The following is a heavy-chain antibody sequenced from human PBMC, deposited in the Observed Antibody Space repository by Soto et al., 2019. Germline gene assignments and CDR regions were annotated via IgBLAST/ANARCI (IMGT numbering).Heavy chain of an antibody. CDR3: ARHFVAVVIKGWGY. CDR1: GGSISSGGYS. V-gene: IGHV4-30-2*05. CDR2: IYYSGST. J-gene: IGHJ4*02. Sequence: SETLSLTCAVSGGSISSGGYSWILIRQPPGKGLEWIGYIYYSGSTYYNPSLKSRVTISVDTSKNQFSLKLSSVTAADTAVYYCARHFVAVVIKGWGYWGQGKLVTVSS. D-gene: IGHD3-10*01.